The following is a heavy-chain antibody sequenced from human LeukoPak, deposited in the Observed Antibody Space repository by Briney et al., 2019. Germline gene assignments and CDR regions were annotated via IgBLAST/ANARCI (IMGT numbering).Heavy chain of an antibody. Sequence: GGSLRLSCAASGFTFSRYWMRWVREAPGEGGEWVAKIKQDGNEKYYVDSVKGRFTISRDNAKNSLYLQMNSLRAEDTGVYYCARDRYSGSYWYYWGQGRLVTVSS. CDR3: ARDRYSGSYWYY. D-gene: IGHD1-26*01. J-gene: IGHJ4*02. CDR1: GFTFSRYW. CDR2: IKQDGNEK. V-gene: IGHV3-7*01.